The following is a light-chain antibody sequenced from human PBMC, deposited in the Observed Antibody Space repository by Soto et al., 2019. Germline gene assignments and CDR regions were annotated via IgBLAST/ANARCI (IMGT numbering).Light chain of an antibody. CDR2: DAS. Sequence: EIVLTQSPATLSLSPGERATLSCRASQSVSSYLAWYQQKPGQAPRLLIYDASNRATGIPARFSGSGSGTDFTLTISSLEPEDFALYYCQQRSNWPITFGRGTRLEIK. CDR1: QSVSSY. CDR3: QQRSNWPIT. V-gene: IGKV3-11*01. J-gene: IGKJ5*01.